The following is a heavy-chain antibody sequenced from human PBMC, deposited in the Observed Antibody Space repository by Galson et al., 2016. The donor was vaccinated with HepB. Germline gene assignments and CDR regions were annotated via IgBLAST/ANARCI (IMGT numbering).Heavy chain of an antibody. Sequence: SETLSLTCAVYGGSFSGFYWSWIRQSPGKGLQWIGEVNPGGSTHYNPSLKSRVTIPADTFNRHFSLRMNSVTAADTAVYYCGRLITQYCTASACTSHGINWFDSWGPGALVIVSS. D-gene: IGHD2-8*02. CDR1: GGSFSGFY. V-gene: IGHV4-34*01. J-gene: IGHJ5*01. CDR2: VNPGGST. CDR3: GRLITQYCTASACTSHGINWFDS.